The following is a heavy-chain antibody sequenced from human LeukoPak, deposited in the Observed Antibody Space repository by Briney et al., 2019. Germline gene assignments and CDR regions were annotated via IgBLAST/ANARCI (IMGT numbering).Heavy chain of an antibody. V-gene: IGHV3-13*01. J-gene: IGHJ3*02. Sequence: PGGSLRLSCAASGFTFSSYDMHWVRQVIGKGLEWVAHISPTGDAYYPGSVKGRFTISRENAKNSLHLQMNVLRAGDTAVYYCVREGGAVAGTGGFDIWGQGTMVTVSS. CDR1: GFTFSSYD. CDR3: VREGGAVAGTGGFDI. CDR2: ISPTGDA. D-gene: IGHD6-19*01.